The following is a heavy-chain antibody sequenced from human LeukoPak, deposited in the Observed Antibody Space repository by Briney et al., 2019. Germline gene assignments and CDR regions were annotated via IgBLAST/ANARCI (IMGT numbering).Heavy chain of an antibody. Sequence: GGSLRLSCAASGFTFSSYGMHWVRQAAGKGLEWVAFIRYDGSNKYYADSVKGRFTISRDNSKNTLYLQMNSLRAEDTAVYYCAKDAFRGYSYGWHFDYWGQGTLVTVSS. V-gene: IGHV3-30*02. CDR1: GFTFSSYG. J-gene: IGHJ4*02. CDR2: IRYDGSNK. D-gene: IGHD5-18*01. CDR3: AKDAFRGYSYGWHFDY.